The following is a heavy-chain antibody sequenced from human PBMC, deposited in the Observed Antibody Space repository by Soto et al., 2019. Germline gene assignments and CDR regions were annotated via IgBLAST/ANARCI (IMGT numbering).Heavy chain of an antibody. CDR2: ISYDGSNK. V-gene: IGHV3-30*18. Sequence: QLQLVESGGGVVQPGRSLRLSCAASGFTFSSYGMHWVRQAPGKGLEWVAVISYDGSNKYYADSVKGRFTISRDNSKNTLYLQMNSLRAEDTAVYYCAKDRGLLGLDYWGQGTLVTVSS. D-gene: IGHD3-10*01. J-gene: IGHJ4*02. CDR1: GFTFSSYG. CDR3: AKDRGLLGLDY.